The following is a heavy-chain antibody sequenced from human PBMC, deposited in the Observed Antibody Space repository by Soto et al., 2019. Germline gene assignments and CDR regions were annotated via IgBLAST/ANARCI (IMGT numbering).Heavy chain of an antibody. J-gene: IGHJ6*02. CDR3: AATLLGYCSSTSCYPTGYYYYYGMDV. CDR1: GYTFTSYG. D-gene: IGHD2-2*01. V-gene: IGHV1-18*01. Sequence: QVQLVQSGAEVKKPGASVKVSCKASGYTFTSYGISWVRQAPGQGLEWMGWISAYNGNTNYAQKLQGRVTMTTDTSTSTAYMELRSLRSDDTDVYYCAATLLGYCSSTSCYPTGYYYYYGMDVWGQGTTVAVSS. CDR2: ISAYNGNT.